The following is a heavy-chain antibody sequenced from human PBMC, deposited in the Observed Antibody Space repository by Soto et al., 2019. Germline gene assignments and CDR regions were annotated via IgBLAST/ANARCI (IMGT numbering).Heavy chain of an antibody. Sequence: GGSLRLSCAASGFTFSSYWMSWVRQAPGKGLEWVANIKQDGSEKYYVDSVKGRFTISRDNAKNSLYLQMNSLRAEDTAVYYCARVEFRARRHFDYWGQGTLVTVSS. CDR3: ARVEFRARRHFDY. CDR1: GFTFSSYW. CDR2: IKQDGSEK. J-gene: IGHJ4*02. V-gene: IGHV3-7*05. D-gene: IGHD6-6*01.